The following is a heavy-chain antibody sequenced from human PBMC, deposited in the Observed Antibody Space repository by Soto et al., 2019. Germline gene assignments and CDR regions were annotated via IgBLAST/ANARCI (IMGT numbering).Heavy chain of an antibody. J-gene: IGHJ6*02. D-gene: IGHD6-19*01. CDR1: GDSVSSNSAA. V-gene: IGHV6-1*01. Sequence: SQTLSLTCAISGDSVSSNSAAWNWIRQSPSRGLEWLGRTYYRSKWYNDYAVSVKSRITINPDTSKNQFSLQLNSVTPEDTAVYYCARDLVAVAGTYYYYGMDVWGQGTTVTVSS. CDR2: TYYRSKWYN. CDR3: ARDLVAVAGTYYYYGMDV.